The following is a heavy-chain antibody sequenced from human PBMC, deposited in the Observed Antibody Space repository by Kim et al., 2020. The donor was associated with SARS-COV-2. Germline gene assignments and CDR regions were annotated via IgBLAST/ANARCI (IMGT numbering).Heavy chain of an antibody. V-gene: IGHV4-39*01. CDR3: ARHWAIQQNAGAEFDY. J-gene: IGHJ4*02. CDR2: VYHTGTP. D-gene: IGHD6-19*01. Sequence: SETLSLTCSVSGGSITTVTSYWAWVRQPPGKGLEWVATVYHTGTPYYNPSLTTRVAISVDTSRNQFSLQLRTVTAADTAFYYCARHWAIQQNAGAEFDYWGQGLLVTVSS. CDR1: GGSITTVTSY.